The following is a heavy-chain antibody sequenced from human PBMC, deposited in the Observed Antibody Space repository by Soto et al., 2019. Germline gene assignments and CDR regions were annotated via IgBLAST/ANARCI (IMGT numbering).Heavy chain of an antibody. Sequence: SETLSLTCAVSGGSISSSSYCWGWIRQPPGKGLEWIGSIFYSGSTYYNPSLKSRVTISVDTSKNQFSLKLSSVTAADTAVYYCARVAGSIAAAGSLDYWGQGTLVTVSS. CDR3: ARVAGSIAAAGSLDY. J-gene: IGHJ4*02. D-gene: IGHD6-13*01. CDR1: GGSISSSSYC. CDR2: IFYSGST. V-gene: IGHV4-39*07.